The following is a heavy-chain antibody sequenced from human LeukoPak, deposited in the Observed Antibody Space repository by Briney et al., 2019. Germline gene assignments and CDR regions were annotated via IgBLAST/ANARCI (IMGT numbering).Heavy chain of an antibody. J-gene: IGHJ4*02. Sequence: PSETLSLTCTVSGGSISSGSYYWSWIRQPAGKGLEWIGRIYTSGSTNYNPSLKSRVTISVDTSKNQFSLKLGSVTAADTAVYYCARATPRVGATVDWGQGTLVTVSS. CDR3: ARATPRVGATVD. CDR2: IYTSGST. V-gene: IGHV4-61*02. CDR1: GGSISSGSYY. D-gene: IGHD1-26*01.